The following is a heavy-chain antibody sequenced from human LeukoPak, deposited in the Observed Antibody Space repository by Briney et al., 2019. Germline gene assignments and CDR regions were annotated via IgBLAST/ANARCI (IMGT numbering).Heavy chain of an antibody. D-gene: IGHD6-13*01. CDR3: ARWGRVAAAAFDP. J-gene: IGHJ5*02. CDR2: INHSGST. V-gene: IGHV4-34*01. Sequence: SETPSLTCAVYGGSFSGYYWSWIRQPPGKGLEWIGEINHSGSTNYNPSLKSRVTISVDTSRNQFSLKLSSVTAADTAVYYCARWGRVAAAAFDPWGQGTLVTVSS. CDR1: GGSFSGYY.